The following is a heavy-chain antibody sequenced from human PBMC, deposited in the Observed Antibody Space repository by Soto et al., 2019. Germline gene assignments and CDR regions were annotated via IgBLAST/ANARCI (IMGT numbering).Heavy chain of an antibody. Sequence: QLQVQESGSGLVKPSQTLSLTCTVSGGSISGGGYSWSWIRQPPGKGLEWIGYIYHSGSTSSNPSLKSRVTISVDRSQNQFSLKLSSVTAADTAVYYCARESNYHDAFDIWGQGTVVTVSS. D-gene: IGHD4-4*01. CDR2: IYHSGST. CDR3: ARESNYHDAFDI. J-gene: IGHJ3*02. CDR1: GGSISGGGYS. V-gene: IGHV4-30-2*01.